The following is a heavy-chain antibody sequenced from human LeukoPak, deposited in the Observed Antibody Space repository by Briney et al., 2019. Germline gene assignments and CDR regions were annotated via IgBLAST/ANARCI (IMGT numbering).Heavy chain of an antibody. D-gene: IGHD3-22*01. V-gene: IGHV1-2*02. CDR2: INPNSGGT. CDR3: ARGPGGRSGYYPLEDYYYYYYMDV. CDR1: GYTFTGYY. J-gene: IGHJ6*03. Sequence: GASVKVSRKASGYTFTGYYMHWVRQAPGQGLEWMGWINPNSGGTNYAQKLQGRVTMTTDTSTSTVYVEVRSLRSDDTAVYYCARGPGGRSGYYPLEDYYYYYYMDVWGKGTTVTVSS.